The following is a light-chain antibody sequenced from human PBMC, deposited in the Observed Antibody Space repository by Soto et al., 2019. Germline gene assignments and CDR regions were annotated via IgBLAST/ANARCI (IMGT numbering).Light chain of an antibody. CDR2: DAS. CDR1: QSVGGY. J-gene: IGKJ4*01. CDR3: QQRSNWPLLT. Sequence: EIVLTQSPATLSLSPGERATLSCRASQSVGGYLAWYQQKPGQAPRLLIYDASNRVTGIPARFSGSGSGTGFTLTIRSLEPEDFAVYYCQQRSNWPLLTFGGGTKVEIK. V-gene: IGKV3-11*01.